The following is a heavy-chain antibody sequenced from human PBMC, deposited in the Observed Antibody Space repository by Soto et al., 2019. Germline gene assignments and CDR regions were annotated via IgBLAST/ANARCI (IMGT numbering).Heavy chain of an antibody. CDR3: AREYQLLSYYYYIYV. V-gene: IGHV1-8*01. J-gene: IGHJ6*03. Sequence: QVQLVQSGAEVKKPGASVKVSCKASGYTFTSYAITWVRQATGQGLEWMGWMNPNSGNTGYAQKYQCRVTMTRNSSIITAYMELSILRSAYTALYYFAREYQLLSYYYYIYVCGTGTTVTVSS. CDR1: GYTFTSYA. D-gene: IGHD2-2*01. CDR2: MNPNSGNT.